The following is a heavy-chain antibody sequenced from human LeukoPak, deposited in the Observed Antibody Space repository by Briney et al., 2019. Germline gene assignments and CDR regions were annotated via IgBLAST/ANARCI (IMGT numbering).Heavy chain of an antibody. CDR2: ISWNSGSI. D-gene: IGHD6-19*01. J-gene: IGHJ4*02. Sequence: PGGSLRLSCAASGFTFSSYAMSWVRQAPGKGLEWVSGISWNSGSIGYADSVKGRFTISRDNAKNSLYLQMNSLRAEDTALYYCAKNQAAGRGFDYWGQGTLVTVSS. CDR1: GFTFSSYA. CDR3: AKNQAAGRGFDY. V-gene: IGHV3-9*01.